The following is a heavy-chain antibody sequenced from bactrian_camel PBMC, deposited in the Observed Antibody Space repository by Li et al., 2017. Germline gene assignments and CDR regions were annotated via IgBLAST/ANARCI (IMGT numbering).Heavy chain of an antibody. CDR3: AARGPYCYTKLSVRDFTY. J-gene: IGHJ6*01. D-gene: IGHD2*01. Sequence: HVQLVESGGGSVQTGGSLRLSCVVSGHSRGSNCVGWYRLPPGRAPAEREGIAAIRRSGGETWYAGSVKGRFTISQDLSKNTLYLQMMNLKPEDTAMYYCAARGPYCYTKLSVRDFTYWGQGTQVTVS. CDR2: IRRSGGET. CDR1: GHSRGSNC. V-gene: IGHV3S55*01.